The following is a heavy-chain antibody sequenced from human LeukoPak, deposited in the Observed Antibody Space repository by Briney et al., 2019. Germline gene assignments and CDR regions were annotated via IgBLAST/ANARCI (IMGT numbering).Heavy chain of an antibody. CDR1: GYSFTSYW. D-gene: IGHD6-13*01. CDR2: IYPGDSDT. CDR3: ARHYRAAADPDAFDI. J-gene: IGHJ3*02. V-gene: IGHV5-51*01. Sequence: GESLKTSCKGSGYSFTSYWIGWVRQMPGKGLEWMGIIYPGDSDTRYSPSFQGQVTISADKSISTAYLQWSSLKASDTAMYYCARHYRAAADPDAFDIWGQGIMVTVSS.